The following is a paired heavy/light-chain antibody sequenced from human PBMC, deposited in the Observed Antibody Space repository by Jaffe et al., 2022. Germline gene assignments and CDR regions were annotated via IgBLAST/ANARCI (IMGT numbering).Light chain of an antibody. CDR3: LQYKNWPLT. CDR1: QSVSSY. V-gene: IGKV3-15*01. CDR2: GAS. J-gene: IGKJ4*01. Sequence: EIVMTQSPATLSVSPGERATLSCRASQSVSSYLAWYQQKPGQAPRLLIYGASTRATGIPARFSGSGSGTEFTLSISSLQSEDFAVYYCLQYKNWPLTFGGGTKVEIK.
Heavy chain of an antibody. CDR2: ISNSGDST. CDR3: ASGNLGYYMDV. CDR1: GFTFSSYA. V-gene: IGHV3-23*01. Sequence: EVQLLESGGGLVQPGGSLRLSCAASGFTFSSYAMNWVRQAPGKGLEWVSVISNSGDSTYYADSVKGRFTISRDNSKNTVALQMSSLSAEDTAVYFCASGNLGYYMDVWGKGTTVTVSS. D-gene: IGHD3-16*01. J-gene: IGHJ6*03.